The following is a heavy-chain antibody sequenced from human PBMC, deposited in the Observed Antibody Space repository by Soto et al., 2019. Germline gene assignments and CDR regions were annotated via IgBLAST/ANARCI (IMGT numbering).Heavy chain of an antibody. J-gene: IGHJ4*02. Sequence: QVQLVQSGAEVKKPGSSVRVSCKASGGTFSSYAINWVRQAPGQGLEWVGGNIPIFNTANYGPKFQGRVTITVDEPTSTAYMDLSSLTSEDTAVYYCAVDRITETAVFSDWGQGTLVTVSS. CDR3: AVDRITETAVFSD. CDR1: GGTFSSYA. D-gene: IGHD1-7*01. V-gene: IGHV1-69*01. CDR2: NIPIFNTA.